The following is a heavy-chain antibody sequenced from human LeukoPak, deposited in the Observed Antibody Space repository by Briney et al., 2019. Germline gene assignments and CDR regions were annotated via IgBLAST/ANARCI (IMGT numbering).Heavy chain of an antibody. CDR3: ARGAVRGNTNFDY. CDR1: GDSVSGSPAV. D-gene: IGHD3-10*01. V-gene: IGHV6-1*01. J-gene: IGHJ4*02. Sequence: SQTLSLTCAISGDSVSGSPAVWNWIRQSPSRGLEWLGRAYYRSKWYIDYAVSVNGRITITPDTSKNQFSLQLNSVTPEDTAVYYCARGAVRGNTNFDYWGQGTLVTVTS. CDR2: AYYRSKWYI.